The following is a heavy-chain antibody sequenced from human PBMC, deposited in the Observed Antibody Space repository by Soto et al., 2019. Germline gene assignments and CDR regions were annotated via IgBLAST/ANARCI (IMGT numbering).Heavy chain of an antibody. D-gene: IGHD3-22*01. CDR3: ARGDATKIIVTTYYGLDV. V-gene: IGHV1-69*12. CDR2: IIPVFGTP. J-gene: IGHJ6*02. Sequence: QVQVVQSGAEVKKPGSSVKVSCKASGGSFSNYGISWVRQAPGQGLEWMGGIIPVFGTPHYAQKFQDRVTITADESTSTXXMEVSSLTSEDTAVYYCARGDATKIIVTTYYGLDVWGQGTTVTVSS. CDR1: GGSFSNYG.